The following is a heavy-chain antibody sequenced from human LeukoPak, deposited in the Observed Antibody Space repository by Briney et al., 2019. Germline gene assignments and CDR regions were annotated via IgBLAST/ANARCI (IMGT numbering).Heavy chain of an antibody. J-gene: IGHJ4*02. V-gene: IGHV4-4*02. CDR3: ARDSGARGSGSPYY. CDR1: GGSISSSNW. D-gene: IGHD3-10*01. Sequence: PSETLSLTCAVSGGSISSSNWWSWVRQPPGKGLEWIGEIYHSGSTNYNPSLKSRVTISVDKSKNQFSLKLSSVTAADTAVYYCARDSGARGSGSPYYWGQGTLVTVSS. CDR2: IYHSGST.